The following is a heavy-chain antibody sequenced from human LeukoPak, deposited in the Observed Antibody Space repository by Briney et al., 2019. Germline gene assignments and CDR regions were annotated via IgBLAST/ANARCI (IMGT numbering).Heavy chain of an antibody. V-gene: IGHV1-18*01. CDR2: ISGSNGNT. Sequence: ASVKVSCKASGYTLTGYGISWVRQAPGQGLEWIGWISGSNGNTDYAQNLQDRVTMTTDTSTTTAYMELRNLRSDDTAVYYCARDGSIWTAYFQHWGQGTLVTVSS. CDR1: GYTLTGYG. CDR3: ARDGSIWTAYFQH. D-gene: IGHD2-15*01. J-gene: IGHJ1*01.